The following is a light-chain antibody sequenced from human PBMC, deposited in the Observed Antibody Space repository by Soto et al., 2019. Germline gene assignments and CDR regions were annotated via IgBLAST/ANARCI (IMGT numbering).Light chain of an antibody. CDR2: DAS. Sequence: DFPMTNSPSTLSASVVDIVTITCRASPNIRSRLAWFQQKPGKAPKLLIYDASSLESGVPQSFSGSGSGTEFTLTNSSLPTDDVSNYYCQQYHSYWTFGQGTKVE. CDR1: PNIRSR. J-gene: IGKJ1*01. CDR3: QQYHSYWT. V-gene: IGKV1-5*01.